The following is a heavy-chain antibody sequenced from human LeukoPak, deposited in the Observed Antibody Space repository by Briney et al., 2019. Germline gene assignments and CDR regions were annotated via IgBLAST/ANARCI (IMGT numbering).Heavy chain of an antibody. CDR2: INHSGST. V-gene: IGHV4-34*01. CDR1: GGSFSGYY. Sequence: SETLSLTCAVYGGSFSGYYWSWIRQPPGKGLEWIGEINHSGSTNYNPSLKSRVTMSVDTSKNQFSLKLSSVTAADTAVYYCARERVTFGGVTSFDYWGQGTLVTVSS. J-gene: IGHJ4*02. D-gene: IGHD3-16*01. CDR3: ARERVTFGGVTSFDY.